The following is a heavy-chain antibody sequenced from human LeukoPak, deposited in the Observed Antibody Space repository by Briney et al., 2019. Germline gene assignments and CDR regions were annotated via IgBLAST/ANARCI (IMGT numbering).Heavy chain of an antibody. Sequence: PGGSLRLSCSASGLTFTKYYMNWVRQAPGKGLEWVSSITASSTAIYSADSVKGRFTISRDNAKNFLYLQMNSLRAEDTAVYYCARTYYDILTGYNPYFDYWGQGILVTVSS. CDR2: ITASSTAI. D-gene: IGHD3-9*01. CDR1: GLTFTKYY. J-gene: IGHJ4*02. V-gene: IGHV3-21*01. CDR3: ARTYYDILTGYNPYFDY.